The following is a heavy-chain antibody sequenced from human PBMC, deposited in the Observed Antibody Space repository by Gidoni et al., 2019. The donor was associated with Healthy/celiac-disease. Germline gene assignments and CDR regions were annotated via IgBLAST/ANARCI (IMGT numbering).Heavy chain of an antibody. CDR3: ARAPYYYDSSGYLGAFDI. CDR2: IYYSGST. J-gene: IGHJ3*02. Sequence: QVQLQESGPGLVKPSQTLSLTCTVSAGSISSGASYWSWFRQPPGKGLEWIGYIYYSGSTYYNPSLKSRITISVDTSKNQFSLKLSSVTAADTAVYYCARAPYYYDSSGYLGAFDIWGQGTMVTVSS. D-gene: IGHD3-22*01. V-gene: IGHV4-30-4*01. CDR1: AGSISSGASY.